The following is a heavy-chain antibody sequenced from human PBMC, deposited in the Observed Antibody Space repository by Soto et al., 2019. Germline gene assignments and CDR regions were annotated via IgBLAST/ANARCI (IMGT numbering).Heavy chain of an antibody. CDR1: GYTFTSYG. Sequence: ASVKVSCKASGYTFTSYGISWVRQAPGQGLEWMGWISAYNGNTNYAQKLQGRATMTTDTSTSTAYMELRSLRSDDTAVYYCARDRPGIAAAGPRGYFDYWGQGTLVTVSS. CDR2: ISAYNGNT. CDR3: ARDRPGIAAAGPRGYFDY. V-gene: IGHV1-18*01. J-gene: IGHJ4*02. D-gene: IGHD6-13*01.